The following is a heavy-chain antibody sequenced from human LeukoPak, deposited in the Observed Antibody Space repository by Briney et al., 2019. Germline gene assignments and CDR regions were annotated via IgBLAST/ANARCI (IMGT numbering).Heavy chain of an antibody. Sequence: GGSLRLSCAASGFTFSSYSMNWVRQAPGKGLEWVSSISSSSSYIYYADSVKGRFTISRDNAKNSLYLQMNSLRAEDMAVYYCAREKPALTYYYYSSGYYYFDYWGQGTLVTVSS. CDR2: ISSSSSYI. CDR1: GFTFSSYS. D-gene: IGHD3-22*01. J-gene: IGHJ4*02. V-gene: IGHV3-21*01. CDR3: AREKPALTYYYYSSGYYYFDY.